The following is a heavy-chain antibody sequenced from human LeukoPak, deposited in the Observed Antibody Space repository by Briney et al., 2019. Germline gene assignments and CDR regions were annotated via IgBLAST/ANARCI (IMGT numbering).Heavy chain of an antibody. Sequence: GRSLRLSCAASGFTFSSYAMHWVRQAPGKGLEWVAVISYDGSNKYYADSVKGRFTISRDNSKNTLYLQMNSLRAEDTAVYYCARPHTGYGGNAPDFDYWGQGTLVTVSS. CDR2: ISYDGSNK. CDR1: GFTFSSYA. D-gene: IGHD4-23*01. V-gene: IGHV3-30-3*01. CDR3: ARPHTGYGGNAPDFDY. J-gene: IGHJ4*02.